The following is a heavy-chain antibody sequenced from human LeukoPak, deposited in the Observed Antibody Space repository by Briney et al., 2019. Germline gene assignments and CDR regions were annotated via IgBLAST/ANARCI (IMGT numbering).Heavy chain of an antibody. Sequence: ASVKVSCKASGGTFSSYAISWVRQAPGQGLEWMGGIIPIFGTANYAQKFQGRVTMTRDMSTSTVYMELSSLRSEDTAVYYCARGIFGYYMDVWGKGTTVTVSS. CDR2: IIPIFGTA. CDR1: GGTFSSYA. J-gene: IGHJ6*03. V-gene: IGHV1-69*05. CDR3: ARGIFGYYMDV. D-gene: IGHD3-3*01.